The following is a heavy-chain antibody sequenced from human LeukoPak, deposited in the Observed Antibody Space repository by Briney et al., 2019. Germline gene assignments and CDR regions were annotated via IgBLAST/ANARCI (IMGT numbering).Heavy chain of an antibody. V-gene: IGHV3-74*01. CDR2: INSDGSST. D-gene: IGHD3-22*01. J-gene: IGHJ4*02. CDR1: GFTFSTYW. CDR3: ARGGLSDSSGYYLH. Sequence: PGGSLRLSCAASGFTFSTYWMQLVRQAPGKGLVWVSRINSDGSSTSYADSVKGRFTISRDNAKNTLYLQMNSLRAEDTAVYYCARGGLSDSSGYYLHWGQGTLVTVSS.